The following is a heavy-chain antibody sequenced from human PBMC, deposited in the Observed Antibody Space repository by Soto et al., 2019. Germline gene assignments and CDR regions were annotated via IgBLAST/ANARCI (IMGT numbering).Heavy chain of an antibody. CDR2: IYWDDDK. V-gene: IGHV2-5*02. CDR3: AHRREVAGDFDY. CDR1: GFSLSTSGVG. Sequence: ESGPTLVNPTQTLTLTCTFSGFSLSTSGVGVGWIRQPPGKALEWLALIYWDDDKRYRPSLKNRLTITKDTSKNQVVLTMTNMDPVDTGSYFCAHRREVAGDFDYWGQGTLVTVSS. J-gene: IGHJ4*02. D-gene: IGHD6-19*01.